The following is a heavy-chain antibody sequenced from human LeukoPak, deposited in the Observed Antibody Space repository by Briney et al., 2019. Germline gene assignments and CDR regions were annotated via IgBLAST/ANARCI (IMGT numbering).Heavy chain of an antibody. CDR1: GFTFTTSA. D-gene: IGHD4-11*01. V-gene: IGHV1-58*01. J-gene: IGHJ6*04. CDR2: IVVGSGNT. Sequence: SVKVSCKASGFTFTTSAVQWVRQARGQSLEWIGWIVVGSGNTNYAQRFQERVIINRDMSTSPAYMELSSVRSEDTAVYYCTAGGPADYRSIYDYGMDFWGRGTTVTVSS. CDR3: TAGGPADYRSIYDYGMDF.